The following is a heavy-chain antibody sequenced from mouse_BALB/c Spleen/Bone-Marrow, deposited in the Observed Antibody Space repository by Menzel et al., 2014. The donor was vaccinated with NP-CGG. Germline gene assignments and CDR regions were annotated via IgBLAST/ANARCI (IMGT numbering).Heavy chain of an antibody. J-gene: IGHJ2*01. V-gene: IGHV5-12-2*01. CDR2: ISNGGGST. Sequence: DVHLVESGGGLVQPGGSLKLSCAASGFTFSSYTMSWVRQTPGKRLEWVAYISNGGGSTYYPDTVKGRFTISRDNAKNTLYLQMSSLKSEDTAMYYCARGGYYFDYWGQGTTLTVSS. CDR3: ARGGYYFDY. CDR1: GFTFSSYT.